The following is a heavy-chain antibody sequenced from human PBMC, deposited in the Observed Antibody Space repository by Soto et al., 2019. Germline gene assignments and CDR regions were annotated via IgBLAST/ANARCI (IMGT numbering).Heavy chain of an antibody. D-gene: IGHD3-9*01. CDR1: GYTFTSYD. J-gene: IGHJ4*02. CDR2: MNPNSGNT. Sequence: ASVKVSCKASGYTFTSYDINWVRQATGQGLEWMGWMNPNSGNTGYAQKFQGRVNMTRNTSISTAYMELSSLRSEDTAVYYCARGRYDILTGYFDYWGQGTLVTVSS. CDR3: ARGRYDILTGYFDY. V-gene: IGHV1-8*01.